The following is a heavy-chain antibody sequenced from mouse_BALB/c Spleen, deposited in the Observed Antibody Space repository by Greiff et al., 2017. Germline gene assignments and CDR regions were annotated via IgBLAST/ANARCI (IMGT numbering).Heavy chain of an antibody. CDR1: GFSLTGYG. J-gene: IGHJ4*01. D-gene: IGHD1-1*01. CDR2: IWGDGST. Sequence: VQLKESGPGLVAPSQSLSITCTVSGFSLTGYGVNWVRQPPGKGLEWLGMIWGDGSTDYNSAFKSRLSISKDNSKSQVFLKMNSLQTDDTARYYCARGDYGYAMDYWGQGTSVTVSS. CDR3: ARGDYGYAMDY. V-gene: IGHV2-6-7*01.